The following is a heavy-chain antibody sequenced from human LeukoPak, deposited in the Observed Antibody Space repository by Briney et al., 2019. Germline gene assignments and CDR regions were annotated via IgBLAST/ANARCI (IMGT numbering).Heavy chain of an antibody. CDR2: ISVSSGST. Sequence: GGALRLSCAASGFTFISYAMSWVRQAPGRELEGVSGISVSSGSTYYAHSVKGRFTISRDHSKNTLYLQTNSLRAEDTAVYYCAKVNGVVITSGYWYFDLWGRDNLVTVSS. V-gene: IGHV3-23*01. J-gene: IGHJ2*01. CDR1: GFTFISYA. D-gene: IGHD3-3*01. CDR3: AKVNGVVITSGYWYFDL.